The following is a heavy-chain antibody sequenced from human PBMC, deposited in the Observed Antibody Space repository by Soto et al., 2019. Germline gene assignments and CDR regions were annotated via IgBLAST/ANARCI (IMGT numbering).Heavy chain of an antibody. J-gene: IGHJ4*02. CDR1: GGTFSSYA. V-gene: IGHV1-69*05. CDR3: ASDCISTSCYEDYFDY. D-gene: IGHD2-2*01. Sequence: QVQLVQSGAEVKKPGSSVKVSCKASGGTFSSYAISWVRQAPGQGLEWMGGIIPIFGTANYAQKFQGRVTITXXEXTXIAYMELSSLRSEDTAVYYCASDCISTSCYEDYFDYWGQGTLVTVSS. CDR2: IIPIFGTA.